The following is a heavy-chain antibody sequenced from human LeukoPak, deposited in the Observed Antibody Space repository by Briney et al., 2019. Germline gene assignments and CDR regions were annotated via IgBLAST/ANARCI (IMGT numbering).Heavy chain of an antibody. CDR3: ARDGYCSSTSCRQYYYGKDV. J-gene: IGHJ6*04. V-gene: IGHV3-48*03. Sequence: GGSLRLSCAASGFTFSSYEMNWVRQAPGKGLEWVSYISSSGSTIYYADSVKGRFTISRDNAKNSLYLQMNSLRAEDTAVYYCARDGYCSSTSCRQYYYGKDVWGKGTTVTVSS. CDR2: ISSSGSTI. D-gene: IGHD2-2*03. CDR1: GFTFSSYE.